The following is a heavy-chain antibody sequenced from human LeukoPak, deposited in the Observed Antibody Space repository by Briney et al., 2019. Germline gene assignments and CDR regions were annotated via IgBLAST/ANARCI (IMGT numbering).Heavy chain of an antibody. Sequence: PSVKVSCQASGGTFSSYAISWVRQAPGQVLEWMGGIIPIFGTANYAQKFQGRVTITADESTSTAYMELSSLRSEDTAVYYCARANQGGYASTFDYWGQGTLLTVSS. CDR2: IIPIFGTA. D-gene: IGHD5-12*01. CDR1: GGTFSSYA. CDR3: ARANQGGYASTFDY. J-gene: IGHJ4*02. V-gene: IGHV1-69*13.